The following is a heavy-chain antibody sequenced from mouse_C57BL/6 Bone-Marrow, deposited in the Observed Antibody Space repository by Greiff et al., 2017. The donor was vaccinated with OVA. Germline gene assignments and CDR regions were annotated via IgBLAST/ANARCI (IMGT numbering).Heavy chain of an antibody. CDR2: INPNYGTT. V-gene: IGHV1-39*01. CDR3: ATLLRSFMDY. CDR1: GYSFTDYY. J-gene: IGHJ4*01. Sequence: VQLKQSGPELVKPGASVKISCKASGYSFTDYYMNWVKQSNGQSLEWIGVINPNYGTTSYNQKFKGKATLTVDQSSSTAYLQLNSLTSEDSAVYYCATLLRSFMDYWGQGTSVTVSS. D-gene: IGHD1-1*01.